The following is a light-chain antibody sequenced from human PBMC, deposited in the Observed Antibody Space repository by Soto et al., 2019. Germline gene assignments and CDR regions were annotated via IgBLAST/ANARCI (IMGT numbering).Light chain of an antibody. CDR3: QQYDTSPT. CDR1: HSLSSKS. CDR2: DAS. V-gene: IGKV3-20*01. J-gene: IGKJ1*01. Sequence: PGSRATLSCTASHSLSSKSLVWYQQKSGQTPRVLIYDASSRATGIPDRFSGSGSGTDFTLTISRLEPEDSAVYFCQQYDTSPTVGQGTKVDIK.